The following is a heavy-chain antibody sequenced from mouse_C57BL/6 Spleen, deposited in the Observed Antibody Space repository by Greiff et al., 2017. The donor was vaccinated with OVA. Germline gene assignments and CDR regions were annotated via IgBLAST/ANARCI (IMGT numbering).Heavy chain of an antibody. J-gene: IGHJ4*01. Sequence: EVKLQESGEGLVKPGESLKLSCAASGFTFSSYAMSWVRQTPEKRLEWVAYISSGGDYIYYADTVKGRFTISRDNARNTLYLQMSSLKSEDTAMYYCTREGDYYGLFYAMDYWGQGTSVTVSS. D-gene: IGHD1-1*01. CDR2: ISSGGDYI. CDR3: TREGDYYGLFYAMDY. V-gene: IGHV5-9-1*02. CDR1: GFTFSSYA.